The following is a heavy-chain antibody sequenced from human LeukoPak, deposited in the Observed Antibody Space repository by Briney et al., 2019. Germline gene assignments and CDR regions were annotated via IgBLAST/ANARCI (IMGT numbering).Heavy chain of an antibody. J-gene: IGHJ4*02. CDR1: GGSISSGSYY. CDR2: ICYSGST. CDR3: ASTLGYCSSTSCYRKKAFDY. D-gene: IGHD2-2*01. V-gene: IGHV4-39*01. Sequence: PSETLSLTCSVSGGSISSGSYYWGWIRQPPGKGLEWIGSICYSGSTYYNPSLKSRVTISIDTSKNQFSLKLSSVTAADTAVYYCASTLGYCSSTSCYRKKAFDYWGQGTLVTVSS.